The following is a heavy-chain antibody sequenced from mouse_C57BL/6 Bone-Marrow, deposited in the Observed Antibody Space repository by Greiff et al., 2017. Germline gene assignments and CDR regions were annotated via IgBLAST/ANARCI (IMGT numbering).Heavy chain of an antibody. V-gene: IGHV10-3*01. CDR3: VREGFYYGSSYGFAY. D-gene: IGHD1-1*01. CDR1: GFTFNTYA. J-gene: IGHJ3*01. Sequence: EVQLVESGGGLVQPKGSLKLSCAASGFTFNTYAMHWVRQAPGKGLEWVARIRSKSSNYATYYADSVKDRFTISRDDSQSMLYLQMNHLKTEDTAMYYCVREGFYYGSSYGFAYWGQGTLVTVSA. CDR2: IRSKSSNYAT.